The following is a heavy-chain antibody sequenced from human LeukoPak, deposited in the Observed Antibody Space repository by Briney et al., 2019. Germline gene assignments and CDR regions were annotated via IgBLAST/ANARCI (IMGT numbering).Heavy chain of an antibody. V-gene: IGHV3-74*01. CDR3: SGGGTIAVTGY. CDR1: GFTFSSYW. J-gene: IGHJ4*02. D-gene: IGHD6-19*01. CDR2: INSDGSST. Sequence: TGGSLRLSCAASGFTFSSYWMHWVRQAPGKGLVWVSRINSDGSSTNYADSVKGRFTISRDNAKNTLYLKMNSLRAEDTAVYYCSGGGTIAVTGYWGQGTLVTVSS.